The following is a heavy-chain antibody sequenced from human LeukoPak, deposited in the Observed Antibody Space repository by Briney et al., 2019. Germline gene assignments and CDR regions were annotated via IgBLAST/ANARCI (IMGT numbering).Heavy chain of an antibody. CDR1: GYTFTGYY. CDR3: ARDGGPWVLRKIHCSGGSCYSLLTGTRRDGAIDY. V-gene: IGHV1-2*02. Sequence: ASVKVSCKASGYTFTGYYMHWVRQAPGQGLEWMGWINPNSGGTNYAQKLQGRVTMTTDTSTSTAYMELRSLRSDDTAVYYCARDGGPWVLRKIHCSGGSCYSLLTGTRRDGAIDYWGQGTLVTVSS. J-gene: IGHJ4*02. D-gene: IGHD2-15*01. CDR2: INPNSGGT.